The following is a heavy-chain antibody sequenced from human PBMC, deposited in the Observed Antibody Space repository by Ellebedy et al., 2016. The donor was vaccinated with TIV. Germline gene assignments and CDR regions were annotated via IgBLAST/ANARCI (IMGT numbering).Heavy chain of an antibody. Sequence: ASVKVSXKASSYTLSNYGISWVRLGPGQGLEWMGWVNTHKGNTNYAPKFRGRLSMTIDTSTSTAYMELRSLGSDDTAVYYCTRDDRFSGTWYSAYFQYWGQGTLVTVSS. D-gene: IGHD1-26*01. CDR1: SYTLSNYG. V-gene: IGHV1-18*01. CDR3: TRDDRFSGTWYSAYFQY. J-gene: IGHJ1*01. CDR2: VNTHKGNT.